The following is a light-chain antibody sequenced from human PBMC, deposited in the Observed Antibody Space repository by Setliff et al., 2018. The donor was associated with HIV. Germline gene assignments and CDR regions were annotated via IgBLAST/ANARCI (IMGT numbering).Light chain of an antibody. CDR3: CSYAGSSALYV. V-gene: IGLV2-23*02. CDR2: DVS. Sequence: YNYVSWYQQHPGKAPKLMIYDVSKRPSGVSNRFSGSKSGNTASLTISGLQAEDEADYYCCSYAGSSALYVFGIGTKV. CDR1: YNY. J-gene: IGLJ1*01.